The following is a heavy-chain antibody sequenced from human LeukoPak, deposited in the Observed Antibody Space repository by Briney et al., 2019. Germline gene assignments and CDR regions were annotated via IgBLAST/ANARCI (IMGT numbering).Heavy chain of an antibody. V-gene: IGHV3-7*01. CDR1: GFTFSSYW. CDR3: ARAPHAGWFDP. J-gene: IGHJ5*02. Sequence: PGGSLRLSCAASGFTFSSYWMSWVRQAPGKGQEWVANIKQDGSEKYYVDSVKGRFTISRDNAKNSLYLQMNSLRAEDTAVYYCARAPHAGWFDPWGQGTLVTVSS. CDR2: IKQDGSEK.